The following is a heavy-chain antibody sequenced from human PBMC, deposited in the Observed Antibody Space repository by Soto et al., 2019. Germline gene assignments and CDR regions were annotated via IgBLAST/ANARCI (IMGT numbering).Heavy chain of an antibody. D-gene: IGHD3-22*01. V-gene: IGHV4-30-4*01. CDR2: IYYSGST. Sequence: SESLSLTCTVSGGSISSGDDYWSWIRQPPGKGLEWIGYIYYSGSTYYNPSLKSRVTISVDTSKNQFSLKLSSVTAADTAVYYCARVAGYDSSGELDYWGQGTLVTVSS. CDR1: GGSISSGDDY. J-gene: IGHJ4*02. CDR3: ARVAGYDSSGELDY.